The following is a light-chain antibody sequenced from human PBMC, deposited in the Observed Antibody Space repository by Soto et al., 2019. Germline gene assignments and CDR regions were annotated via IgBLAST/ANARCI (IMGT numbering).Light chain of an antibody. CDR2: DDT. Sequence: QSALTQPASVSGSPGQSITISCTGTRGDIGSYNLVSWYQQHPGRAPKFIIYDDTKRPSGVSDRFSGSMSGNTATLTISGVQAEDEADYYCCSYAGSSTVIFGGGTKLTVL. CDR3: CSYAGSSTVI. CDR1: RGDIGSYNL. J-gene: IGLJ2*01. V-gene: IGLV2-23*01.